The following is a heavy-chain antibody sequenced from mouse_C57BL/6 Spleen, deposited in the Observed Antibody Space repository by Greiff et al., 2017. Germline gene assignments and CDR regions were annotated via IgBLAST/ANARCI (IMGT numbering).Heavy chain of an antibody. V-gene: IGHV1-55*01. J-gene: IGHJ3*01. Sequence: QVQLQQPGAELVKPGASVKMSCKASGYTFTSYWITWVTQSPGQGLEWIGDIYPGSGSTTYNEKFKGKTTLSVDTSSSTAYMQLSSLTAEDSAVYYCARDEYFAYWGQGTLVTVSA. CDR2: IYPGSGST. D-gene: IGHD2-10*02. CDR3: ARDEYFAY. CDR1: GYTFTSYW.